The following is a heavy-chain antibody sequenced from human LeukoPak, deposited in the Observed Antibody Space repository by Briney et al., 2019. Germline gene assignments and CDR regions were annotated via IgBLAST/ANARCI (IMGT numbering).Heavy chain of an antibody. CDR1: GFTFSNAW. CDR3: TTPITGTGLGFDY. D-gene: IGHD1-7*01. Sequence: PGGSLRLSCAASGFTFSNAWMSWVRQAPGKGPEWVGRIKSKTDGGTTDYAAPVKGRFTISRDDSNNTLYMQMNSLKTEDTAVYYCTTPITGTGLGFDYWGQGTLVSVSS. J-gene: IGHJ4*02. V-gene: IGHV3-15*01. CDR2: IKSKTDGGTT.